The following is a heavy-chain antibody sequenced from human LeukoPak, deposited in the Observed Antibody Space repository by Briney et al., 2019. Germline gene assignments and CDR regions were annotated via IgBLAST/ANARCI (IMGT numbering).Heavy chain of an antibody. V-gene: IGHV3-23*01. J-gene: IGHJ4*02. Sequence: GGSLRLSCAASGFTFSSYAMSWVRQAPGKGLEWVSAISGSGGSTYYADSVKGRFTISRDNSKNTLYLQMSSLRAEDTAVYYCAKDRAPYYYDSSVNFDYWGQGTLVTVSS. CDR1: GFTFSSYA. CDR3: AKDRAPYYYDSSVNFDY. D-gene: IGHD3-22*01. CDR2: ISGSGGST.